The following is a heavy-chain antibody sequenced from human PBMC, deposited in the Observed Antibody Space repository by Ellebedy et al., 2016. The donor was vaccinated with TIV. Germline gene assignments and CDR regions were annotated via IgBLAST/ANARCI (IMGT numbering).Heavy chain of an antibody. V-gene: IGHV3-30*18. D-gene: IGHD5-18*01. Sequence: GESLKISCAASGFTFSTYGMHWVRQAPGKGLEWVAVVSYDGHNKYYADSVKGRFTISRDNSKNTLYLQMNSLRAEDTAVYYCAKPRERGYSYGYCDYWGQGTLVTVSS. J-gene: IGHJ4*02. CDR2: VSYDGHNK. CDR3: AKPRERGYSYGYCDY. CDR1: GFTFSTYG.